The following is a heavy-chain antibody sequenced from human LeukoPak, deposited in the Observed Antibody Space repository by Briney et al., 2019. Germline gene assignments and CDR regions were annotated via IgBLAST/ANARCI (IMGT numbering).Heavy chain of an antibody. J-gene: IGHJ6*02. V-gene: IGHV3-23*01. CDR3: ARDPHYGGTNSATDYYYGMDV. Sequence: GGSLRLSCAASGFTFSSYAMSWVRQAPGKGLEWVSAISGSGGSTYYADSVKGRFTISRDNSKNTLYLQMNSLRAEDTAVYYCARDPHYGGTNSATDYYYGMDVWGQGTTVTVSS. D-gene: IGHD4-23*01. CDR1: GFTFSSYA. CDR2: ISGSGGST.